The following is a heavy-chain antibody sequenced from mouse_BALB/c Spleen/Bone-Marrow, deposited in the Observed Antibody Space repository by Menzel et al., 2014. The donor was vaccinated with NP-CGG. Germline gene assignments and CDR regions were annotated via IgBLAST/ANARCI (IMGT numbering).Heavy chain of an antibody. J-gene: IGHJ4*01. D-gene: IGHD2-3*01. CDR1: EFTFSDYY. CDR3: ARRGWYYAMDY. Sequence: EVMLVESGGGLVQPGGSLKLSCATSEFTFSDYYMYWVRQTPEKRLEWVAYISNGGGSTYYPDTVKGRFTISRDNAKNTLYLQMSRLKSEDTAMYYCARRGWYYAMDYWGQGTSVTVSS. CDR2: ISNGGGST. V-gene: IGHV5-12*02.